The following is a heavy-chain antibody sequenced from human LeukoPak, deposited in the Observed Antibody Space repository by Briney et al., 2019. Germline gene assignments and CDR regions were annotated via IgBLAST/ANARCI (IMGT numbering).Heavy chain of an antibody. D-gene: IGHD3-10*01. V-gene: IGHV4-38-2*02. CDR1: GYSISSGYY. Sequence: PSETLSLTCAVSGYSISSGYYWGWIRQPPGKGLEWIGSIYHSGSTYCNPSLKSRVTISVDTSKNQFSLKLSSVTAADTAVYYCARDNRYGSGSSPIDYWGQGTLVTVSS. CDR2: IYHSGST. J-gene: IGHJ4*02. CDR3: ARDNRYGSGSSPIDY.